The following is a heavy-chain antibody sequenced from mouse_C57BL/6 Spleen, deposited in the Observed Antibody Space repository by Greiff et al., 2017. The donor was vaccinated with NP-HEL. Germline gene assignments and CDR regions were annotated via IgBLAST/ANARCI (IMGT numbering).Heavy chain of an antibody. J-gene: IGHJ3*01. CDR1: GYTFTDYN. D-gene: IGHD1-1*01. V-gene: IGHV1-22*01. Sequence: EVQLQQSGPELVKPGASVKMSCKASGYTFTDYNMHWVKQSHGKSLEWIGYINPNNGGTSYNQKFKGKATLTVNKYSSTAYMELRSLTSEDSAVYYCARSGGSGRFAYWGQRTLVTVSA. CDR3: ARSGGSGRFAY. CDR2: INPNNGGT.